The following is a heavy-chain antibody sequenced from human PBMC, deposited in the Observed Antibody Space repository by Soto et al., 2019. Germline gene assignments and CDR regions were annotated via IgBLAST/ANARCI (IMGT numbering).Heavy chain of an antibody. CDR2: FHYSGST. Sequence: XETLSLTCTVSGGSISSRDSYWGWIRQPPGKGLEWIGSFHYSGSTYYNPSLKSRVTISVDTSKNQLSLRVTSVTAADTAVYYCARGFGRSHFDSWGQGNPVTVSS. D-gene: IGHD3-16*01. J-gene: IGHJ4*02. V-gene: IGHV4-39*01. CDR1: GGSISSRDSY. CDR3: ARGFGRSHFDS.